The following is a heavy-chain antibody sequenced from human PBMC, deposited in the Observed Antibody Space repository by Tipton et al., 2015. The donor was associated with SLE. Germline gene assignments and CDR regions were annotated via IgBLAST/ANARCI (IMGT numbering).Heavy chain of an antibody. J-gene: IGHJ4*02. D-gene: IGHD3/OR15-3a*01. Sequence: TLSLTCAVSSGSISSSDWWRWVRQPPGKGLEWIGEICRSGSATYNPSLKSRVTISMDKSKVQFSLNLPSVTPADTAVYYCARNGFFALDYWGQGTLVTVSS. CDR3: ARNGFFALDY. V-gene: IGHV4-4*02. CDR2: ICRSGSA. CDR1: SGSISSSDW.